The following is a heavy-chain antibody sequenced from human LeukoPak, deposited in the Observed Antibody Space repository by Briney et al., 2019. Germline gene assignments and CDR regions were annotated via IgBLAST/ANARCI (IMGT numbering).Heavy chain of an antibody. CDR2: IFPDDSDT. V-gene: IGHV5-51*01. CDR3: ARPPPRASTYSKWYFDL. J-gene: IGHJ2*01. CDR1: GYTFTDHW. D-gene: IGHD4-11*01. Sequence: GESLKISCKGSGYTFTDHWVGWVRQMPGKGLEWMGVIFPDDSDTRYSPSFQGQVTMSADRSINTAYLQWSSLKASGTGIYYCARPPPRASTYSKWYFDLWGRGTVVTVSS.